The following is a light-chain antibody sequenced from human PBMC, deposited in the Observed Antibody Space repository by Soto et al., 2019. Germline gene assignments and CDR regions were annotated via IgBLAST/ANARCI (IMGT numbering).Light chain of an antibody. CDR3: QQYGSSNRT. CDR1: QSVSSSY. J-gene: IGKJ1*01. Sequence: EIVLTQSPGTLSLSPGERATLSCRASQSVSSSYLAWYQQKPGQAPRLLIYGASSRATGIPDRFSGSGSGTDFTLTISRLEPEDFAVYYCQQYGSSNRTFGQGTNVDIK. V-gene: IGKV3-20*01. CDR2: GAS.